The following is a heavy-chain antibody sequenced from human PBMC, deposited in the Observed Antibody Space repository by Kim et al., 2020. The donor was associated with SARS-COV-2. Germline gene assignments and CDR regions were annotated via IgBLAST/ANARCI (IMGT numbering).Heavy chain of an antibody. J-gene: IGHJ4*02. Sequence: GGSLRLSCAASGFTFSSYSMNWVRQAPGKGLEWVSSISSSSYIYYADSVKGRFTISRDNAKNSLYLQMNRLRAEDTAVYYCARGTRGCSYGYVDYWGEGTLVTVSS. V-gene: IGHV3-21*01. CDR1: GFTFSSYS. CDR2: ISSSSYI. CDR3: ARGTRGCSYGYVDY. D-gene: IGHD5-18*01.